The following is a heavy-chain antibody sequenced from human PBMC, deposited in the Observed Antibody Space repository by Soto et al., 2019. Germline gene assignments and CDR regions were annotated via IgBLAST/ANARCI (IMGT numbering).Heavy chain of an antibody. D-gene: IGHD4-17*01. Sequence: QVQLVQSGAEVKKPGSSVKVSCKASGGTFSSYAISWVRQAPGQGLEWMGGIIPIFGTANYAQKFQGRVAITADESRSPACMELSSLRSEDTAVYYCARGDYGDYGFAYWGQGTLVTVSS. V-gene: IGHV1-69*12. CDR3: ARGDYGDYGFAY. CDR1: GGTFSSYA. CDR2: IIPIFGTA. J-gene: IGHJ4*02.